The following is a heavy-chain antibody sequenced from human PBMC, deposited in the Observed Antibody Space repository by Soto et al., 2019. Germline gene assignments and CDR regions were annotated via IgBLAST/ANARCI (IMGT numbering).Heavy chain of an antibody. CDR3: ARGLYCSSTSCYSYYYYGMDV. CDR2: ISAYNGNT. J-gene: IGHJ6*02. V-gene: IGHV1-18*01. CDR1: GYTFTSYG. D-gene: IGHD2-2*02. Sequence: QVPLVQSGAEVKKPGASVKVSCKASGYTFTSYGISWVRQAPGQGLEWMGWISAYNGNTNYAQKLQGRVTMTTDTSTSTAYMELRSLRSDDTAVYYCARGLYCSSTSCYSYYYYGMDVWGQGTTVTVSS.